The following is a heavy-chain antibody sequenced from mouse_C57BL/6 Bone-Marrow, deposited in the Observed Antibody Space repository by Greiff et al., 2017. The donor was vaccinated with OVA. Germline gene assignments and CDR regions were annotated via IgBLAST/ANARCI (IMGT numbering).Heavy chain of an antibody. D-gene: IGHD2-4*01. Sequence: QVQLQQSGAELVRPGASVKMSCTASGYTFTSYNMHWVKQTPRQGLEWIGAIYPGNGNTSYTQKFKGKATLTVDTSTSTAYMQLSSLTAEAAAVYVGASDYDDYSRWFAYWGQGTLVTVSA. V-gene: IGHV1-12*01. CDR3: ASDYDDYSRWFAY. CDR2: IYPGNGNT. CDR1: GYTFTSYN. J-gene: IGHJ3*01.